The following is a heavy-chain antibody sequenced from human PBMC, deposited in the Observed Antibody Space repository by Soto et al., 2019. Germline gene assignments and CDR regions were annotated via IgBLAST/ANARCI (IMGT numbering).Heavy chain of an antibody. Sequence: GASVKVSCETSGYTFTNFGLSWVRQAPGQVLEWMGWISAYNGNTNYAQNFQGRVTMTTDTSTSTAYMELRSLRSDASAVYCCGGHRDRNYF. CDR1: GYTFTNFG. CDR3: GGHRDRNYF. V-gene: IGHV1-18*01. J-gene: IGHJ1*01. CDR2: ISAYNGNT.